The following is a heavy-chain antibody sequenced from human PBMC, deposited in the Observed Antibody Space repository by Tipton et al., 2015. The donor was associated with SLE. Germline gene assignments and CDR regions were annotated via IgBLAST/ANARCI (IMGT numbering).Heavy chain of an antibody. V-gene: IGHV4-59*11. D-gene: IGHD2-15*01. CDR2: IYYSGST. CDR1: GGSISSHY. CDR3: ARATDIHYFDY. J-gene: IGHJ4*02. Sequence: TLSLTCTVSGGSISSHYWSWIRQPPGKGLEWIGYIYYSGSTNYYPSLKSRVTISVDTSKNQFSLKLSSVTAADTAVYYCARATDIHYFDYWGQGTLVTVSS.